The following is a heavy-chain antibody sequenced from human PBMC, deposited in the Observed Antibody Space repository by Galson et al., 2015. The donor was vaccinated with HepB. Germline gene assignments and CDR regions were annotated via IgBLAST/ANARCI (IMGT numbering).Heavy chain of an antibody. V-gene: IGHV1-18*01. CDR3: ARGLAVAGTGY. CDR2: ISPYNRDT. D-gene: IGHD6-19*01. J-gene: IGHJ4*02. CDR1: GYTFSTYS. Sequence: SVKVSCKASGYTFSTYSITWVRQAPGQGLEWMGWISPYNRDTKYAQKFQGRVTMTSDTSTSTAYMELTDLRSEDTAVYFCARGLAVAGTGYWGQGTLVTVSS.